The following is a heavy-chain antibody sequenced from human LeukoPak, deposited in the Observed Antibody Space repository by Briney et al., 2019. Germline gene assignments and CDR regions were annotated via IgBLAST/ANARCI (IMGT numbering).Heavy chain of an antibody. D-gene: IGHD1-26*01. CDR1: GYRFTNYW. CDR2: IYPGDSET. V-gene: IGHV5-51*01. Sequence: GESLKISGQGSGYRFTNYWIGWVRQMHGKGLEWMGIIYPGDSETRYSPSFQGQVTFSADKSISTAYLQWSSLKASDTAMYYCARRRDLYSGSYYPFDYWGQGTLVTVSS. J-gene: IGHJ4*02. CDR3: ARRRDLYSGSYYPFDY.